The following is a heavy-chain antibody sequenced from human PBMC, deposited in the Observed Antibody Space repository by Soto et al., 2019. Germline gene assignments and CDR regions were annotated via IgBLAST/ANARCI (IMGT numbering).Heavy chain of an antibody. D-gene: IGHD1-1*01. Sequence: SETLSLTCTVSGGSISSYNWSWLRQPPGKGLEWIGYIYYSGSTNYNPSLKSRVTISVDTSKNQFSLKLSSVTAADTAVYYCARVQAGTIDYWGQGALVTVSS. CDR3: ARVQAGTIDY. V-gene: IGHV4-59*01. CDR1: GGSISSYN. CDR2: IYYSGST. J-gene: IGHJ4*02.